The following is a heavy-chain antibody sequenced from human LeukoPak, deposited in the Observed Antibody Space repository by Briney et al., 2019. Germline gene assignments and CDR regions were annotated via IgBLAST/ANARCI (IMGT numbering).Heavy chain of an antibody. V-gene: IGHV1-18*01. CDR3: ARGLDAAAGLANFDH. J-gene: IGHJ4*02. Sequence: ASVKVSCKASGYTFTSYGISWVRQAPGQGLEWMGWISAYNGNTNYAQKLQGRVTMITDTSTSTAYMELRSLRSDDAAVYYCARGLDAAAGLANFDHWGQGTLVTVSS. CDR1: GYTFTSYG. CDR2: ISAYNGNT. D-gene: IGHD6-25*01.